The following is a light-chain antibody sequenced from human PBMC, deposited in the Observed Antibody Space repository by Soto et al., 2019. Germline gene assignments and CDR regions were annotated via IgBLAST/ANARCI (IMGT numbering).Light chain of an antibody. J-gene: IGKJ1*01. Sequence: VLTKSPDTLSMSPGEIATLSCRASQSVSSSYLAWYQQKPGQAPRLLIYGASSRATGIPDRFSGSGSGTDFTLTISRLEPEDFAVYYCQQYGSSPPTFGQGTKVDI. CDR1: QSVSSSY. CDR3: QQYGSSPPT. V-gene: IGKV3-20*01. CDR2: GAS.